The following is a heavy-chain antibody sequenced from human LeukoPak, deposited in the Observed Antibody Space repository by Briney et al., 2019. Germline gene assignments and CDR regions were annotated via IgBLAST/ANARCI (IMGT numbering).Heavy chain of an antibody. Sequence: ASVKVSCKASGYTFTSYGISWVRQAPGQGLEWMGGISAYNGNTNYAQKLQGRVTMTTDTSTSTAYMELRSLRSDDTAVYYCARDVPLNKWLLQNWFDPWGQGTLVTVSS. D-gene: IGHD3-22*01. CDR3: ARDVPLNKWLLQNWFDP. CDR1: GYTFTSYG. J-gene: IGHJ5*02. CDR2: ISAYNGNT. V-gene: IGHV1-18*01.